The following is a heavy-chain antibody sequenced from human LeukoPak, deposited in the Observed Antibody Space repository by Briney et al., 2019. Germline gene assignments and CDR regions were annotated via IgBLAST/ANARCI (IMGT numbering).Heavy chain of an antibody. V-gene: IGHV1-69*06. CDR2: IIPIFGTA. CDR3: ARDSAYCGGDCYPD. D-gene: IGHD2-21*02. J-gene: IGHJ4*02. CDR1: GGTFSSYA. Sequence: GASVKVSCKASGGTFSSYAISWVRQAPGQGLEWMGGIIPIFGTANYAQKFQGRVTITADKSTSTAYMELSSLRSEDTAVYYCARDSAYCGGDCYPDWGQGTLVTVSS.